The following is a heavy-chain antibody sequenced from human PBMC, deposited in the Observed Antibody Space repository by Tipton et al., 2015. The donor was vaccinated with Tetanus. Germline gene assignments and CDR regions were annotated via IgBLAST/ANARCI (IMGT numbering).Heavy chain of an antibody. J-gene: IGHJ4*02. D-gene: IGHD3-10*01. Sequence: AASGFSFSSYGMHWVRQAPGKGLEWVAIIWNDGHNKYYGDSVKGRFTISRDNAKNTLYLQMSSLRDEDTAVYYCARDHTFTVSHSRGGLDSWGQGTLVTVSS. V-gene: IGHV3-33*01. CDR1: GFSFSSYG. CDR2: IWNDGHNK. CDR3: ARDHTFTVSHSRGGLDS.